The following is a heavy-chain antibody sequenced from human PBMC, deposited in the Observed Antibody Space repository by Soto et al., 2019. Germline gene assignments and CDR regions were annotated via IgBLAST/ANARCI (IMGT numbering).Heavy chain of an antibody. Sequence: QVQLVESGGGVVQPGRSLRLSCAASGFTFSRYGMHWVREAPGKGLEWVAGILDDGRDQNYADSVKGRFTISRDNSKNSLYLHMTSLRAEDTAVYYCARDDDYGDSGFDYWSEATVVTVSS. CDR2: ILDDGRDQ. J-gene: IGHJ4*02. D-gene: IGHD4-17*01. V-gene: IGHV3-33*01. CDR3: ARDDDYGDSGFDY. CDR1: GFTFSRYG.